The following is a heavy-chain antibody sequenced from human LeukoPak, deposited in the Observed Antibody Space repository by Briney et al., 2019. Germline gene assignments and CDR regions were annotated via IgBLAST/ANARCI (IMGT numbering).Heavy chain of an antibody. D-gene: IGHD6-13*01. CDR1: GGSISSSNW. J-gene: IGHJ5*02. Sequence: SETLSLTCAVSGGSISSSNWWSWVRQPPGKGLEWIGEIYHSGSTNYNPSLKSRVTISVDTSKNQFSLKLSSVTAADTAVYYCARDESYSSSRAEPWGQGTLVTVSS. V-gene: IGHV4-4*02. CDR3: ARDESYSSSRAEP. CDR2: IYHSGST.